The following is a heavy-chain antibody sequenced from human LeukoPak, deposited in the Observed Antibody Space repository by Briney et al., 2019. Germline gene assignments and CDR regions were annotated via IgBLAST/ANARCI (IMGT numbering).Heavy chain of an antibody. V-gene: IGHV3-9*01. Sequence: GGSLRLSCAASGFTFSSYAMSWVRQAPGKGLEWVSGISWNSGSIGYADSVKGRFTISRDNAKNSLYLQMNSLRAEDTALYYCAKDMGYGTTVTTYDAFDIWGQGTMVTVSS. CDR3: AKDMGYGTTVTTYDAFDI. J-gene: IGHJ3*02. D-gene: IGHD4-17*01. CDR1: GFTFSSYA. CDR2: ISWNSGSI.